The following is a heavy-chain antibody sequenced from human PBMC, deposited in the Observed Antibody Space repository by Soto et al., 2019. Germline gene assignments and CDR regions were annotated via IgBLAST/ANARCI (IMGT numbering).Heavy chain of an antibody. V-gene: IGHV3-11*01. Sequence: PGGSLRLSCAASGFTFSDYDVSWIRQAPGKGLEWVSYISSSGSTIYYADSVKGRFTISRDNAKNSLYLQMNSLRAEDTAVYYCARGEFNIAAAGLYYYYYYMDVWGKGTTVTVSS. D-gene: IGHD6-13*01. CDR2: ISSSGSTI. J-gene: IGHJ6*03. CDR1: GFTFSDYD. CDR3: ARGEFNIAAAGLYYYYYYMDV.